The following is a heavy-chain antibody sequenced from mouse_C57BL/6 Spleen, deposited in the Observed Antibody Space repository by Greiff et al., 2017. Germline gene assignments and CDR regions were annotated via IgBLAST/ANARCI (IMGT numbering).Heavy chain of an antibody. CDR2: ITHSGET. Sequence: VQLVESGPGLVKPSQSLFLTCSITGFPITSGYYWIWIRQSPGKPLEWMGYITHSGETFYNPSLQSPISITRETSKNQFFLQLNSVTTEDTAMYYCAGDPDGYYYAMDYWGQGTSVTVSS. J-gene: IGHJ4*01. CDR1: GFPITSGYY. D-gene: IGHD2-3*01. CDR3: AGDPDGYYYAMDY. V-gene: IGHV12-3*01.